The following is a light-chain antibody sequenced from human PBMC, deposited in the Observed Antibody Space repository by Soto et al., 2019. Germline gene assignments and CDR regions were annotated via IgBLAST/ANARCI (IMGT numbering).Light chain of an antibody. CDR3: QHYGTSPGT. CDR2: GAS. V-gene: IGKV3-20*01. CDR1: QSVSSN. J-gene: IGKJ5*01. Sequence: EIVMTQSPGTLSLSPGERATLSCRASQSVSSNLAWYQQKPGQAPRLLIYGASSRATGIPDRFTGSGSGTDFTLTISRLEPEDFAVYYCQHYGTSPGTFGQGTRLEI.